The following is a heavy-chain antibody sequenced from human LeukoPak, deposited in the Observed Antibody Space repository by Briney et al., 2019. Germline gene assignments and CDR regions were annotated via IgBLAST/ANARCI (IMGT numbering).Heavy chain of an antibody. CDR3: ARDPPIEYSSSADTFDY. CDR1: SYTFTNYA. J-gene: IGHJ4*02. V-gene: IGHV1-18*01. D-gene: IGHD6-6*01. Sequence: WASVKVSCKASSYTFTNYAFTWVRQAPGQGLEWMGWISAYNGNTNYAQKLQGRVTMTTDTSTSTAYMELRSLRSDDTAVYYCARDPPIEYSSSADTFDYWGQGTLVTVSS. CDR2: ISAYNGNT.